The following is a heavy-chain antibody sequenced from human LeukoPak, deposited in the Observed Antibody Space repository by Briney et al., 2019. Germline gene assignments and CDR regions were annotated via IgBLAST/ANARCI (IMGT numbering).Heavy chain of an antibody. CDR3: AKDDGYNFPEYYFDY. J-gene: IGHJ4*02. Sequence: PGGSLRLSCAASGFTFSSYALSWVRQAPGKGLEWVSAISGSGGSTYYADSVKGRFTISRDNSKNTLYLQMNSLRAEDTAVYYCAKDDGYNFPEYYFDYWGQGTLVTVSS. CDR2: ISGSGGST. D-gene: IGHD5-24*01. CDR1: GFTFSSYA. V-gene: IGHV3-23*01.